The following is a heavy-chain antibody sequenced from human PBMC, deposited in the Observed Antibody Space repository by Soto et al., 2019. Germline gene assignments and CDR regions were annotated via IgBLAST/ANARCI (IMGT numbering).Heavy chain of an antibody. V-gene: IGHV3-11*06. Sequence: PGGSLRLSCSASGFTFSDYYMSWIRQAPGKGLEWVASISSASSETWYADSVKGRFIISRDNAQNSLFLQMNTLRPEDSAIYYCARVAYWGPGTQVTVSS. CDR1: GFTFSDYY. CDR3: ARVAY. J-gene: IGHJ4*02. CDR2: ISSASSET.